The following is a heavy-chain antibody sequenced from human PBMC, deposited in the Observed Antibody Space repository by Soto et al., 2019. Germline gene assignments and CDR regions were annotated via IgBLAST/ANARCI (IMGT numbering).Heavy chain of an antibody. Sequence: QVPLVQSGDEVKKPGASVKVSCKASGYPFTSYGITWVRQAPGPVLEWMGWISAYTGNTNDAQKLQGRVTMTTATSTSTAYMELRSLISDDTAVYYCATPRVYGSWSYRHWGQGTLVTVSS. CDR1: GYPFTSYG. V-gene: IGHV1-18*04. CDR2: ISAYTGNT. J-gene: IGHJ4*02. CDR3: ATPRVYGSWSYRH. D-gene: IGHD3-10*01.